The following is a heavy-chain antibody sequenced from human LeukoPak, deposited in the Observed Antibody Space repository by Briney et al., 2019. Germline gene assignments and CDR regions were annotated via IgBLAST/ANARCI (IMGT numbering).Heavy chain of an antibody. J-gene: IGHJ4*02. D-gene: IGHD4-17*01. CDR1: GFTFSSYW. Sequence: GGPLRLSCAASGFTFSSYWMNWVRQAPGKGLEWVANIKQDESEKKYVDSVKGRFTISRDNAKNSLYLQMNSLRAEDTAVYYCAKSNLDGDYGDYRPFDYWGQGTLVTVSS. CDR3: AKSNLDGDYGDYRPFDY. CDR2: IKQDESEK. V-gene: IGHV3-7*01.